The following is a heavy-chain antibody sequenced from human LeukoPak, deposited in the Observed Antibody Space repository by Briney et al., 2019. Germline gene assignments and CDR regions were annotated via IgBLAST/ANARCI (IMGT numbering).Heavy chain of an antibody. Sequence: ASVKVSCKASGGTFSSYAISWVRQAPGQGLEWMGRIIPIFGTANYAQKFQGRVTITTDESTSTAYMELSSLRSEDTAVYYCARDSDRYSGRSFDYWGQGTLATVSS. D-gene: IGHD1-26*01. CDR1: GGTFSSYA. CDR3: ARDSDRYSGRSFDY. J-gene: IGHJ4*02. CDR2: IIPIFGTA. V-gene: IGHV1-69*05.